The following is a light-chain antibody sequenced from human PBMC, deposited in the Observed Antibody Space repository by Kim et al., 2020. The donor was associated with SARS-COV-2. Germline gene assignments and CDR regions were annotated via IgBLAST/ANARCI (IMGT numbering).Light chain of an antibody. CDR2: GAS. V-gene: IGKV3-15*01. CDR1: QSIGTN. J-gene: IGKJ2*01. Sequence: SPGEGAILSCGASQSIGTNLAWYHQKPGQAPRLLIYGASTRATGVPARISGSASGSDFTLTISTLQSGDFGIYYCQQYNNWFPYTFGKGTELEI. CDR3: QQYNNWFPYT.